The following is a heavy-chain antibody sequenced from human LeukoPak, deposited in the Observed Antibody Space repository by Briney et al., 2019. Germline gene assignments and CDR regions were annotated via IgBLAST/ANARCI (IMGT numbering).Heavy chain of an antibody. Sequence: SETLSLTCTVSGGSISSGGYYWSWIRQHPGKGLEWIVYIYYSGSTYYNPSLKSRTTISVNTTKNQFSLKLSSVTAADTAVYYCARVVVYGDYGMDVWGQGATVTVSS. D-gene: IGHD4-17*01. CDR3: ARVVVYGDYGMDV. CDR1: GGSISSGGYY. V-gene: IGHV4-31*03. J-gene: IGHJ6*02. CDR2: IYYSGST.